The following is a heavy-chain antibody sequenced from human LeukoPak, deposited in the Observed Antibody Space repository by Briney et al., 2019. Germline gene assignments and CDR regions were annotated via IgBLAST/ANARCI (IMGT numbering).Heavy chain of an antibody. V-gene: IGHV3-7*01. CDR1: GFTFSTFA. CDR2: IKQDGSEK. CDR3: ARAGFGELLYIDFDY. D-gene: IGHD3-10*01. Sequence: PGGSLRLSCVASGFTFSTFAMIWVRQPPGKGLEWVANIKQDGSEKYYVDSVKGRFTISRDNAKNSLYLQMNSLRAEDTAVYYCARAGFGELLYIDFDYWGQGTLVTVSS. J-gene: IGHJ4*02.